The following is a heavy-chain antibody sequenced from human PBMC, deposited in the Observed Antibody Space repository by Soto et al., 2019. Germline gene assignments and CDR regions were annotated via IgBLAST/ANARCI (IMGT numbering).Heavy chain of an antibody. Sequence: SVKVSCKASGGTFSSYAISWVRQAPGQGLEWMGGIIPILGTANYAQKFQGRVTITADESTSTAYMELSSLRSEDTAVYYCARDLKGGIAAAGYYYSYGMDVWGQGTTVTVSS. V-gene: IGHV1-69*13. CDR3: ARDLKGGIAAAGYYYSYGMDV. D-gene: IGHD6-13*01. CDR2: IIPILGTA. CDR1: GGTFSSYA. J-gene: IGHJ6*02.